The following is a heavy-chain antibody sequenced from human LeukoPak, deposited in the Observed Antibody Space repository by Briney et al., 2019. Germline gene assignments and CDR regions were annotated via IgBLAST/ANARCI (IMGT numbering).Heavy chain of an antibody. Sequence: GGSLRLSCAASGFTFSSYGMHWVRQAPGKGLEWVAFIRYDGSNKYYADSVKGRFTISRDNSKNTLYLQMNSLRAEDTAVYYCARDVSDPGPIPAHNGNFDYWGQGTLVTVSS. D-gene: IGHD1-26*01. CDR2: IRYDGSNK. V-gene: IGHV3-30*02. CDR3: ARDVSDPGPIPAHNGNFDY. CDR1: GFTFSSYG. J-gene: IGHJ4*02.